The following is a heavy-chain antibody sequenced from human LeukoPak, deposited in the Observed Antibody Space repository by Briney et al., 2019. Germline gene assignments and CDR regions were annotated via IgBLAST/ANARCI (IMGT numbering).Heavy chain of an antibody. CDR1: GFTFSSCA. CDR2: INHSGST. Sequence: IPGGSLGLSCAASGFTFSSCAMSWIRQPPGKGLEWIGEINHSGSTNYNPSLKSRVTISVDTSKNQFSLKLSSVTAADTAVYYCARGLLWFGELNNWFDPWGQGTLVTVSS. V-gene: IGHV4-34*01. J-gene: IGHJ5*02. D-gene: IGHD3-10*01. CDR3: ARGLLWFGELNNWFDP.